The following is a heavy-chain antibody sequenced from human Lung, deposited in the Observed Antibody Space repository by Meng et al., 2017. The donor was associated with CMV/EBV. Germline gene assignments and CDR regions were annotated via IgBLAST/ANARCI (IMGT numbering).Heavy chain of an antibody. D-gene: IGHD1-26*01. J-gene: IGHJ4*02. CDR3: ARVEVGITSGDY. V-gene: IGHV1-18*01. Sequence: QAQRVQGGVEVKKPVASVKVSGKALGYTFTNYGITWVRQAPGQGLEWMGWINAYNGDTNYAQTLQGRVTMTTDTSTSTAYMELRSLRSDDTAVYYCARVEVGITSGDYWGQGTLVTVSS. CDR2: INAYNGDT. CDR1: GYTFTNYG.